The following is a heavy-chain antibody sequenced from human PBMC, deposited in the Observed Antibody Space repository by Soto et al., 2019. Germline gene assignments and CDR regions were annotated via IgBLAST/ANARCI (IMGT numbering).Heavy chain of an antibody. Sequence: QVQLVQSGAEVKKPGSSVKVSCKDSGGTFSTYSMFWVRQAPGQGLEWMGRIIPMLGIANYEKRFQDRVTXXAXXXXXXXXXXXXXXXXXXXXXXXCTIGSWSGEVFDIWGQGTMVTV. CDR2: IIPMLGIA. J-gene: IGHJ3*02. V-gene: IGHV1-69*02. CDR1: GGTFSTYS. D-gene: IGHD2-2*01. CDR3: TIGSWSGEVFDI.